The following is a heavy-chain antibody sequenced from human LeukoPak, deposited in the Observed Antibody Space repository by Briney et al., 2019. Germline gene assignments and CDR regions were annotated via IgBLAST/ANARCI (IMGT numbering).Heavy chain of an antibody. CDR3: ARGNLARTMVRHPLQH. Sequence: ASVKVSCKASGYTFTSYDINWVRQAPGQGLEWMGWISAYNGNTNYAQKLQGRVTMTTDTSTSTAYMELRSLRSDDTAVYYCARGNLARTMVRHPLQHWGQGTLVTVSS. D-gene: IGHD3-10*01. J-gene: IGHJ1*01. V-gene: IGHV1-18*01. CDR1: GYTFTSYD. CDR2: ISAYNGNT.